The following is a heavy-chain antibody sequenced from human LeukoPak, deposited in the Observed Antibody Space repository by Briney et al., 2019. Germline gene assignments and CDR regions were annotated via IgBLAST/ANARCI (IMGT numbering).Heavy chain of an antibody. CDR2: IYRGGST. J-gene: IGHJ4*02. CDR1: GFTVSNYY. Sequence: SGGSLRLSCAASGFTVSNYYMSWVRQAPGKGLEWVSIIYRGGSTHYSDSVKGRFTISRDNPKNTLYLQINSLRAEDTAVYYCARGLNTYDSSGFYLFWGQGTLVIVSS. D-gene: IGHD3-22*01. CDR3: ARGLNTYDSSGFYLF. V-gene: IGHV3-53*01.